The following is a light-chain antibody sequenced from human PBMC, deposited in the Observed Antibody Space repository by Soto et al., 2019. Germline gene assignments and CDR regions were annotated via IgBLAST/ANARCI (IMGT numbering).Light chain of an antibody. Sequence: DIQMTQSPSSLSASVGNRVTITCRASQSISTYLNWYQKKPGKAPNLLIYDASRLQSGVPSRFSARGSGTDFTFTISSLQPEDIATYYCQQYDNGLITFGQGTRLEIK. V-gene: IGKV1-33*01. CDR2: DAS. CDR1: QSISTY. J-gene: IGKJ5*01. CDR3: QQYDNGLIT.